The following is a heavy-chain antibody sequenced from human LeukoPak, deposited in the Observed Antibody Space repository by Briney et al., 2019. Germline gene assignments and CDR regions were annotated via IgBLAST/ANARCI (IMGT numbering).Heavy chain of an antibody. CDR2: ISAYNGNT. CDR3: ARALYDYVWGRYVDY. D-gene: IGHD3-16*01. V-gene: IGHV1-18*04. Sequence: ASVKVSCKASGYTFTSSGISWVRQAPGQGLEWMGWISAYNGNTNYAQKLQGRVTMTTDTSTSTAYMELRSLRSYDTAVYYCARALYDYVWGRYVDYWGQGTLVTVSS. J-gene: IGHJ4*02. CDR1: GYTFTSSG.